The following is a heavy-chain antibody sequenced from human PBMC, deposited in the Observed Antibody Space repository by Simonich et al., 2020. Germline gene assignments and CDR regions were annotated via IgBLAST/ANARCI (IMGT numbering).Heavy chain of an antibody. J-gene: IGHJ4*02. CDR1: GFTFSSYG. CDR2: IWYDGSNK. CDR3: AKDKGAAASDYFDY. V-gene: IGHV3-30*18. Sequence: GGGVVQHGRSLRLSCAASGFTFSSYGMHWVRQAPGKGLEWVAVIWYDGSNKYYADSVKGRFTISRDNSKNTLYLQMNSLRAEDTAMYYCAKDKGAAASDYFDYWGQGTLVTVSS. D-gene: IGHD6-13*01.